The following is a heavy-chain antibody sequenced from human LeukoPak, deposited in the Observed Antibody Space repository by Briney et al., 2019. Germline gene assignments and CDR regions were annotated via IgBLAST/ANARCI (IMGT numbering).Heavy chain of an antibody. CDR3: ARGAGPKAFDV. V-gene: IGHV1-2*02. Sequence: ESSVTLSCKASGYTFTGNHLHWVRQAPGQGREWMGWINPNNGGTSFAQNFQGRVTLTRDTSINTAYMELSTLRSDDTAVYYCARGAGPKAFDVWGQETIDTVST. J-gene: IGHJ3*01. CDR1: GYTFTGNH. CDR2: INPNNGGT.